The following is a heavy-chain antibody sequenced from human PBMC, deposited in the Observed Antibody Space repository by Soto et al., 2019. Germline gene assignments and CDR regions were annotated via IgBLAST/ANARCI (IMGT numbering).Heavy chain of an antibody. V-gene: IGHV4-34*01. J-gene: IGHJ4*02. CDR3: ARAKSKWIPHNDY. CDR1: GGSFSGYY. CDR2: INHSGST. Sequence: SETLSLTCAVYGGSFSGYYWSWIRQPPGKGLEWIGEINHSGSTNYNPSLKSRVTISVDTSKNQFSLKLSSVTAADTAVYYCARAKSKWIPHNDYWGQETVVTVSS. D-gene: IGHD5-12*01.